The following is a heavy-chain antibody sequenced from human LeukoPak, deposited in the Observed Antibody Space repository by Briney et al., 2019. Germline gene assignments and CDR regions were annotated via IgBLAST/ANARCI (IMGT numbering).Heavy chain of an antibody. CDR2: ISAYNGNT. D-gene: IGHD3-3*01. J-gene: IGHJ6*02. CDR3: ARDPYYDFWSGYYSFDYYYGMDV. Sequence: ASVKVSCKASGYTFTSYGISWVRQAPGQGLEWMGWISAYNGNTNYAQKLQDRVTMTTDTSTSTAYMELRSLRSDDTAVYYCARDPYYDFWSGYYSFDYYYGMDVWGQGSTVTVSS. CDR1: GYTFTSYG. V-gene: IGHV1-18*01.